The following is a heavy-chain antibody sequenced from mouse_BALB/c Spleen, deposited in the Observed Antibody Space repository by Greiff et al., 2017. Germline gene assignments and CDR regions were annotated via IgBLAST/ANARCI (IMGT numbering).Heavy chain of an antibody. CDR2: IWTGGGT. J-gene: IGHJ4*01. Sequence: VQRVESGPGLVAPSQSLSITCTVSGFSLTSYDISWIRQPPGKGLEWLGVIWTGGGTNYNSAFMSRLSISKDNSKSQVFLKMNSLQTDDTAIYYCVRTLLYAMDYWGQGTSVTVSS. CDR3: VRTLLYAMDY. V-gene: IGHV2-9-2*01. CDR1: GFSLTSYD. D-gene: IGHD2-12*01.